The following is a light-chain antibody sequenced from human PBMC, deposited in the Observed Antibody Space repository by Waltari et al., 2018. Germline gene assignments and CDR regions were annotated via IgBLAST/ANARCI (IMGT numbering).Light chain of an antibody. V-gene: IGKV1-39*01. CDR3: QQSNFAPRT. CDR2: AAS. CDR1: QSISKF. J-gene: IGKJ1*01. Sequence: TQSPSSLSASVGDRVTITCRASQSISKFLNWYQQKPGKTPKLLIYAASNLESGVPSRFSGSGSGADFALTISSLQPEDFATYYCQQSNFAPRTFGQGTKVEIK.